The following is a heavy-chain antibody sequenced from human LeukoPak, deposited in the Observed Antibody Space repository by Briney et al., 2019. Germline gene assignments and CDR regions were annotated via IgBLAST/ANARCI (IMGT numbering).Heavy chain of an antibody. CDR3: AKDLRLGELSKADY. CDR1: GFTFSSYG. V-gene: IGHV3-23*01. D-gene: IGHD3-16*02. CDR2: ISGSGGST. J-gene: IGHJ4*02. Sequence: GGSLRLSCAASGFTFSSYGMSWVRQAPGKGLEWVSAISGSGGSTYYADSVKGRFTISRDNSKNTLYLQMNSLRAEDTAVYYCAKDLRLGELSKADYWGQGTLVTVSS.